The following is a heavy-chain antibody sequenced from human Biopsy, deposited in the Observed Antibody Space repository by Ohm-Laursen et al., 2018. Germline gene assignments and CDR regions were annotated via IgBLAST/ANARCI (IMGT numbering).Heavy chain of an antibody. Sequence: SQTLSLTCTVSGGSISSGGSYWSWIRQRPGMGLEGIGYIFNSANTYYNPSLKNLITISGDTSKNQFSLKLNSVTAADTAVYYCARGDYFDSNGYFWFDPWGQGTLVTVSS. J-gene: IGHJ5*02. CDR1: GGSISSGGSY. D-gene: IGHD3-22*01. V-gene: IGHV4-31*01. CDR2: IFNSANT. CDR3: ARGDYFDSNGYFWFDP.